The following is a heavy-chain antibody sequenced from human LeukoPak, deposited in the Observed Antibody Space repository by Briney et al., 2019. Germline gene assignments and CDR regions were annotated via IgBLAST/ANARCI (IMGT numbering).Heavy chain of an antibody. J-gene: IGHJ4*02. CDR2: IYTSGST. CDR1: GGSISSGSYY. Sequence: RASQTLSLTCTVAGGSISSGSYYWSWIRQPAGKGLEWIGRIYTSGSTKYNTSLKSRVTISVDTSKNQFSLKLSSVTAADTAVCYCARADHDYYDSSGYLGYWGQGTLVTVFS. CDR3: ARADHDYYDSSGYLGY. V-gene: IGHV4-61*02. D-gene: IGHD3-22*01.